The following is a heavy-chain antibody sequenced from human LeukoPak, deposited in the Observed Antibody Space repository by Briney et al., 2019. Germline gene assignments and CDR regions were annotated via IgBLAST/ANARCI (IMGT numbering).Heavy chain of an antibody. Sequence: GSLRLSCVASGSPFSSYATSWVRQAPGKGMEWVSAISGSGGSTYSADSVKSRFTISRDNSKNTLYLQMNSLRAEHTSVYYCAKDVGSGSFFDCWGQGTLVTVSS. CDR2: ISGSGGST. J-gene: IGHJ4*02. D-gene: IGHD3-10*01. CDR1: GSPFSSYA. CDR3: AKDVGSGSFFDC. V-gene: IGHV3-23*01.